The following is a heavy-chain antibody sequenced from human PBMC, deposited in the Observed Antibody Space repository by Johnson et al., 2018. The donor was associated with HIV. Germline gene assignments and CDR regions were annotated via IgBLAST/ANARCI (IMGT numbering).Heavy chain of an antibody. D-gene: IGHD3-3*01. CDR3: ARVGASTIFGVVIIDDAFDI. J-gene: IGHJ3*02. V-gene: IGHV3-11*04. Sequence: QVQLVESGGGLVKPGGSLKLSCATSGFTFSDYYMSWIRQAPGKGLEWLSYITSSGGTVYYADSVKGRFTISRDNAKNTLYLQMHNLRAEDTAVYYCARVGASTIFGVVIIDDAFDIWGQGTMVTVSS. CDR2: ITSSGGTV. CDR1: GFTFSDYY.